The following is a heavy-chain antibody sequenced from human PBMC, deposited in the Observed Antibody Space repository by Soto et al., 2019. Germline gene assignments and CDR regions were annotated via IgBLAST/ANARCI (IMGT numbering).Heavy chain of an antibody. CDR3: ARYSSSWYYFDY. V-gene: IGHV4-59*01. CDR2: IYYSGSI. J-gene: IGHJ4*02. D-gene: IGHD6-13*01. CDR1: GGSFSGYY. Sequence: PSETLSLTCTVSGGSFSGYYWSWIRQPPGKGLEWIGYIYYSGSINYNPSLKSRVTISVDTSKNQFSLKLSSVTAADTAVYYCARYSSSWYYFDYWGQGTLVTVSS.